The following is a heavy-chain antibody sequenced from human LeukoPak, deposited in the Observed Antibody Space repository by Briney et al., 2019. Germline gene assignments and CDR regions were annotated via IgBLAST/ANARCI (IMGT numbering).Heavy chain of an antibody. Sequence: ASVKVSCKASGYTFTGYYMHWVRQAPGQGLEWMGWINPNSGGTNYAQKFQGRVTMTRDTSISTAYMELSRLRSDDTAVYYCARVRGGSFRGSGYCDYWGQGTLVTVSS. CDR3: ARVRGGSFRGSGYCDY. CDR2: INPNSGGT. CDR1: GYTFTGYY. D-gene: IGHD2-15*01. J-gene: IGHJ4*02. V-gene: IGHV1-2*02.